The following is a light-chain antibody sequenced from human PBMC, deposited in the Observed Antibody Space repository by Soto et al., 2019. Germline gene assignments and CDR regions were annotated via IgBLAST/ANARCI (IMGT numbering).Light chain of an antibody. CDR1: QSISSY. J-gene: IGKJ1*01. CDR3: QQSYSTPPT. Sequence: DIQMTQSPSSLSASVGDRVTITCRASQSISSYLNGYQQKPGKAPKILIYAASNLQSGVPSRFSGSVSGTDFTLTISSLQPEEFATYYCQQSYSTPPTFGQGTKVEIK. V-gene: IGKV1-39*01. CDR2: AAS.